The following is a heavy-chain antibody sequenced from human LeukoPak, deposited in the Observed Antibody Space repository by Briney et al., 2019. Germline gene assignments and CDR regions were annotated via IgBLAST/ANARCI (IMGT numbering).Heavy chain of an antibody. D-gene: IGHD5-12*01. J-gene: IGHJ4*02. CDR2: ISGSGDST. V-gene: IGHV3-23*01. CDR3: AKDRGPITDY. CDR1: GFTFSNYA. Sequence: GGSLRLSCAASGFTFSNYAMSWVRQAPGKGLEWVSAISGSGDSTYYADSVKGRFTLSRDNSKNTLYLQMNSLRAEDTAVYYCAKDRGPITDYWGQGTLVTVSS.